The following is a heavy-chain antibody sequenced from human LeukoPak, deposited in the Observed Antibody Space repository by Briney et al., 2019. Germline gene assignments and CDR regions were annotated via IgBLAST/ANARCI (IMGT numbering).Heavy chain of an antibody. CDR3: ANGMYGGSSTSAQFHF. D-gene: IGHD1-26*01. CDR1: GFTFSGSA. CDR2: IRSKVNNYAT. Sequence: GGSLRLSCAASGFTFSGSAMHWVRQASGKGLEWVGRIRSKVNNYATAYAASVKGRFTISRDNSKSTLFLQMNSLRVEDTAVYYCANGMYGGSSTSAQFHFWGQGTLVTVSS. V-gene: IGHV3-73*01. J-gene: IGHJ4*02.